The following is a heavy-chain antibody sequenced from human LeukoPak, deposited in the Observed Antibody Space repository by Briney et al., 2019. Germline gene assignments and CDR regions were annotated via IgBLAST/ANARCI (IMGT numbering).Heavy chain of an antibody. CDR3: ARDRLGYCSGGSCYSVSA. V-gene: IGHV3-66*01. CDR2: IYSGGST. CDR1: GLTVSSNY. D-gene: IGHD2-15*01. Sequence: GGSLRLSCAASGLTVSSNYMSWVRQAPGKGLEWVSVIYSGGSTYYADSVKGRFTISRDNSKNTLYLQMNSLRAEDTAVYYCARDRLGYCSGGSCYSVSAWGQGTLVTVSS. J-gene: IGHJ5*02.